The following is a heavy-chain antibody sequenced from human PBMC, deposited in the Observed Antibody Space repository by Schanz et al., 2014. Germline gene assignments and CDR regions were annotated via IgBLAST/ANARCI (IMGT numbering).Heavy chain of an antibody. V-gene: IGHV3-33*06. CDR2: VCYDGSKK. CDR1: GFTFSNYW. J-gene: IGHJ6*02. Sequence: VQLVESGGGLVQPGGSLRLSCAASGFTFSNYWMSWVRQAPGKGLEWVAVVCYDGSKKYYADSVKGRFTTSRDNSKNTMYLQMNSLRAEDTAVYYCVKDLQRELLRDDHYYGMDVWGQGTTVTVSS. CDR3: VKDLQRELLRDDHYYGMDV. D-gene: IGHD1-26*01.